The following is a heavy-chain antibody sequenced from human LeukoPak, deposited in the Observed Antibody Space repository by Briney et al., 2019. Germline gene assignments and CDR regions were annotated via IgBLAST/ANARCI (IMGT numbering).Heavy chain of an antibody. V-gene: IGHV4-30-4*02. D-gene: IGHD4-17*01. CDR2: IYYSGST. CDR1: GGSISSGDYY. J-gene: IGHJ4*02. Sequence: SETLSLTCTVSGGSISSGDYYWSWIRQPPGKGLEWIGYIYYSGSTYYNPSLKSRVTISVDTSKNQFSLKLSSVTAADTAVYYCARHKDSGDYPLDYWGQGILVSVSS. CDR3: ARHKDSGDYPLDY.